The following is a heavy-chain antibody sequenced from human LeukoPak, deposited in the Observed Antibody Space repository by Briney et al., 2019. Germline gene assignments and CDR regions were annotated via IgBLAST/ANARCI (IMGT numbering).Heavy chain of an antibody. Sequence: SQTLSLTCIVSGGSISSGSYYWSWIRQPAGEGLEWIGRIDPSESTNYNPSLKSRVTITLDTSKNQLSLKLSSVTAADTAVYYCARSQGPNWFDPWGQGTLVTVSS. V-gene: IGHV4-61*02. CDR1: GGSISSGSYY. J-gene: IGHJ5*02. CDR2: IDPSEST. CDR3: ARSQGPNWFDP.